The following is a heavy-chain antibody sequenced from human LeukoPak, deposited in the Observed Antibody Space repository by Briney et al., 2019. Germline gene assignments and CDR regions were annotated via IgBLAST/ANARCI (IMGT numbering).Heavy chain of an antibody. CDR2: INSDGSST. D-gene: IGHD3-22*01. Sequence: GGSLRLSCAASGFTFSSYWMHWVRQAPGKGLVWVSRINSDGSSTSYADSVKGRFTISRDNAKNTLYLQMNSLRAEDTAVYYCARGGSYYDSSGYYPPGYWGQGTLVTVSS. CDR3: ARGGSYYDSSGYYPPGY. J-gene: IGHJ4*02. V-gene: IGHV3-74*01. CDR1: GFTFSSYW.